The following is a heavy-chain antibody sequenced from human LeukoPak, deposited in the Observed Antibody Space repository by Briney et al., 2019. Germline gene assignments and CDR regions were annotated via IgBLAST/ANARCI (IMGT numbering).Heavy chain of an antibody. D-gene: IGHD3-10*01. CDR3: TRDDFGSGRPFDH. Sequence: SETLSLTCTVSGGSINSYYWSWIRQPAGKGLEWIGRLSSSGSTNSNPSLKSRVTMSVDTSKNQLSLNLTSVTAADTAMYYCTRDDFGSGRPFDHWGQGILVTVSS. CDR1: GGSINSYY. V-gene: IGHV4-4*07. J-gene: IGHJ4*02. CDR2: LSSSGST.